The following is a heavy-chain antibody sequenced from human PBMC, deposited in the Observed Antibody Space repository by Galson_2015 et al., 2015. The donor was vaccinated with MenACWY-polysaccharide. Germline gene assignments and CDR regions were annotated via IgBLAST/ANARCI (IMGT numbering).Heavy chain of an antibody. CDR2: IKKDGSEK. J-gene: IGHJ6*02. Sequence: SLRLSCAASGLTFSNYWVTWVRQAPGKGLEWVANIKKDGSEKYYVDSVKGRFTISRDNALYLQMNSLRAEDTAVYFCARGHYGMDVWGQGTTVTVSS. V-gene: IGHV3-7*01. CDR1: GLTFSNYW. CDR3: ARGHYGMDV.